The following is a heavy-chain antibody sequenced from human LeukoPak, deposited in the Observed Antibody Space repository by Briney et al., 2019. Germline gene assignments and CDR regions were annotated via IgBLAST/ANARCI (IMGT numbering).Heavy chain of an antibody. Sequence: SETLSLTCAVYGGSFSGYYWNWIRQPPGKGLEWIGYIYYSGSTNYNPSLKSRVTISVDTSKNQFSLKLSSVTAADTTVYYCARFTGSSYGMDVWGQGTTVTVSS. CDR1: GGSFSGYY. J-gene: IGHJ6*02. V-gene: IGHV4-59*08. D-gene: IGHD1-1*01. CDR3: ARFTGSSYGMDV. CDR2: IYYSGST.